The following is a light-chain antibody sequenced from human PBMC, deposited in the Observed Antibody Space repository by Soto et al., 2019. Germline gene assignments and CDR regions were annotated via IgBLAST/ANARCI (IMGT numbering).Light chain of an antibody. CDR1: QSVSSN. V-gene: IGKV3-15*01. Sequence: ENVLTQSPGTLSLSPGERATLSCRASQSVSSNLAWYQQKPGQAPRLLFYGASTRATGIPARFSGSGSGTEFTLTISSLQSEDFAVYYCQQYNNWPQTFGQGTKVDI. J-gene: IGKJ1*01. CDR3: QQYNNWPQT. CDR2: GAS.